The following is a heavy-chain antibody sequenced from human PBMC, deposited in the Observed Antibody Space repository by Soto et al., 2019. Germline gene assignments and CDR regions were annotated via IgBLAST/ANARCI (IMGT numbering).Heavy chain of an antibody. CDR3: ARGRYEDY. V-gene: IGHV1-18*01. CDR2: ISAHNGNT. J-gene: IGHJ4*02. CDR1: GYTFTSYG. D-gene: IGHD1-1*01. Sequence: QVHLVQSGAEVKKPGASVKVSCKASGYTFTSYGVTWVRQAPGQGLEWMGWISAHNGNTDYAQKLQGRVIVTRDTSTSTAYMELRSLISDDTAVYYCARGRYEDYWGQGALVTVSS.